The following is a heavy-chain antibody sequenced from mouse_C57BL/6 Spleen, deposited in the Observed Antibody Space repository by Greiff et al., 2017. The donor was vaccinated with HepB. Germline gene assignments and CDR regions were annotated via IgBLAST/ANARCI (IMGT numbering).Heavy chain of an antibody. CDR1: GYSITSGYY. J-gene: IGHJ2*01. D-gene: IGHD2-4*01. CDR3: ARDPYDYYFDY. V-gene: IGHV3-6*01. CDR2: ISYDGSN. Sequence: EVKLLESGPGLVKPSQSLSLTCSVTGYSITSGYYWNWIRQFPGNKLEWMGYISYDGSNNYNPSLKNRISITRDTSKNQFFLKLNSVTTEDTATYYCARDPYDYYFDYWGQGTTLTVSS.